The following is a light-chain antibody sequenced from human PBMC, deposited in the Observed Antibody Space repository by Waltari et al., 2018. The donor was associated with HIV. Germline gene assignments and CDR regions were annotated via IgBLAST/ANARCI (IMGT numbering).Light chain of an antibody. CDR3: SSYAGSNNLGV. V-gene: IGLV2-8*01. Sequence: QSALPPPPSASGSPGPSVTLSCTGTSSHVGGLVCVSWYPQHPGQSPKPPIYEVNKRPSGVPDRFSGSKSGNTASLTVSGLQSEDEADYYCSSYAGSNNLGVFGGGTKLTVL. CDR2: EVN. J-gene: IGLJ2*01. CDR1: SSHVGGLVC.